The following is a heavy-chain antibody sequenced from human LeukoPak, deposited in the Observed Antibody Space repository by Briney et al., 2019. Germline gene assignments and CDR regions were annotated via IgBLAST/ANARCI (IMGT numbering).Heavy chain of an antibody. D-gene: IGHD3-22*01. CDR3: ARESYYYESSGYYPYYFDY. V-gene: IGHV4-59*01. CDR2: IYYSGST. Sequence: SETLSLTCTVSGGSISSYYWSWIRQPPGKGLEWIGYIYYSGSTSYNPSLKSRVTISVDTSENHFSLKLSSVTAADTAVYYCARESYYYESSGYYPYYFDYWGQGILVTVSP. CDR1: GGSISSYY. J-gene: IGHJ4*02.